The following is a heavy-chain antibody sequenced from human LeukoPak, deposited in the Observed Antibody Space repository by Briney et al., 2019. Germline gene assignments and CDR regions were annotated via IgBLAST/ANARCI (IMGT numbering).Heavy chain of an antibody. CDR1: GFTFSSYW. D-gene: IGHD3-22*01. CDR2: IXQDGXEK. V-gene: IGHV3-7*03. CDR3: AKRDYSDSSAFAPFFEY. J-gene: IGHJ4*02. Sequence: GGSLRLSCAASGFTFSSYWMXXXXXXPGKXXXXXXXIXQDGXEKYYVDSVKGRFTISRDNAKXSLYLHMNSLRAEDTAEYYCAKRDYSDSSAFAPFFEYWGQGTLVTVSS.